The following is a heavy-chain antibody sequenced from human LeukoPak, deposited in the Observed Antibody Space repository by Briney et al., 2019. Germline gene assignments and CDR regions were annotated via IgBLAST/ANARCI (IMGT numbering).Heavy chain of an antibody. J-gene: IGHJ2*01. D-gene: IGHD2-2*01. CDR2: IDIDGRGT. Sequence: GESLRLSCAASGFSFSGFWMHWVRQAPGKGLLWVSHIDIDGRGTTYVDSVKGRFTISRDNAKNTLYLQMNSLRAEDTAVYYCARSCISTTCPFDFWGRGTLVTVSS. CDR1: GFSFSGFW. V-gene: IGHV3-74*01. CDR3: ARSCISTTCPFDF.